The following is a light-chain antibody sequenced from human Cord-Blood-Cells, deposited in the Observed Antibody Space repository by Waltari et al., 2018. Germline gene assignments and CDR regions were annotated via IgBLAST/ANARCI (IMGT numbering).Light chain of an antibody. CDR2: LGS. CDR3: MQALQTPLT. V-gene: IGKV2-28*01. Sequence: DIVMTQSPLSLPVTLGEPASISCRSSQSLLHSNGYNYLDWYLQKPRQSPQLLIYLGSNRSSGVPDRFSGSGSGTDFTLKISRVEAEDVGVYYCMQALQTPLTFGGGTKVEIK. CDR1: QSLLHSNGYNY. J-gene: IGKJ4*01.